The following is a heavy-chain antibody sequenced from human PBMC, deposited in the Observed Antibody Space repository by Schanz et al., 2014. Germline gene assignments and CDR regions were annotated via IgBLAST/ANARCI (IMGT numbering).Heavy chain of an antibody. CDR2: ISTSGTYM. Sequence: EVQLVESGGGLVQPGGSLRLSCAASGFSVGNKYMNWVRQAPGRGLEWVSSISTSGTYMYIADSLKGRLTISRDDAKKSMYLQMNNLRAEDTAVYYCARPALWFGDNCFDPWGQGTLVNVSS. CDR1: GFSVGNKY. J-gene: IGHJ5*02. D-gene: IGHD3-10*01. CDR3: ARPALWFGDNCFDP. V-gene: IGHV3-21*01.